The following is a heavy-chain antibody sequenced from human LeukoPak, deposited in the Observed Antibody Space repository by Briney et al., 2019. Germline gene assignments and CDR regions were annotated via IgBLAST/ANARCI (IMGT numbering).Heavy chain of an antibody. CDR3: AGGTGYDFWSGYTPYFDY. D-gene: IGHD3-3*01. J-gene: IGHJ4*02. V-gene: IGHV4-59*01. CDR2: IYYSGST. CDR1: GGSISSYY. Sequence: SETLSLTCTVSGGSISSYYWSWIRQPPGKGLEWIGYIYYSGSTNYNPSLKSRVTISVDTSKNQSSLKLSSVTAADTAVYYCAGGTGYDFWSGYTPYFDYWGQGTLVTVSS.